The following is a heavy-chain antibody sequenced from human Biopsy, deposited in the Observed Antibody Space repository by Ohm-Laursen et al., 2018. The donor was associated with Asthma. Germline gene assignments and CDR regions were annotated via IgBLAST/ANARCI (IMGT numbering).Heavy chain of an antibody. J-gene: IGHJ4*02. CDR3: AKARIHYFYDSSGYYQHD. CDR1: GFTFTDYW. CDR2: INVEGTTT. Sequence: GSLRLSCTASGFTFTDYWMHWVRQAPGKGLVWVSRINVEGTTTNYADSVKGRFTISRDNAKNTLYLQMNSLRAEDTAVYYCAKARIHYFYDSSGYYQHDWGQGTLVTVSS. V-gene: IGHV3-74*01. D-gene: IGHD3-22*01.